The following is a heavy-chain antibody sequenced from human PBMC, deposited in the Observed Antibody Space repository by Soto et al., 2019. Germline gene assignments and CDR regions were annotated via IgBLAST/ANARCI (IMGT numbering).Heavy chain of an antibody. CDR2: INHSGST. CDR1: GGSFSGYY. Sequence: PSETLSLTCAVYGGSFSGYYWSWIRQPPGKGLEWIGEINHSGSTNYNPSLKSRVTISVDTSKNQFSLKLSSVTAADTAVYYCARCKRLVRHHYYYAGMAFWAQGTTFTVSS. CDR3: ARCKRLVRHHYYYAGMAF. J-gene: IGHJ6*02. D-gene: IGHD6-13*01. V-gene: IGHV4-34*01.